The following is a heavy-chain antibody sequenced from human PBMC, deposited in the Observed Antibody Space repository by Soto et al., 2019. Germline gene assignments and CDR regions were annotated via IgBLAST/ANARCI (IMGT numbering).Heavy chain of an antibody. D-gene: IGHD6-19*01. CDR1: GYSFTSYW. Sequence: GESLKISCKGSGYSFTSYWIAWVRQMPGKGLEWMGIIHPTDSETRYSPSFQGQVTISADKSISTAYLQWSSLKASDSAMYYCARLVGQWLPHNWFDSWGQGTLVPVSS. J-gene: IGHJ5*01. CDR2: IHPTDSET. CDR3: ARLVGQWLPHNWFDS. V-gene: IGHV5-51*01.